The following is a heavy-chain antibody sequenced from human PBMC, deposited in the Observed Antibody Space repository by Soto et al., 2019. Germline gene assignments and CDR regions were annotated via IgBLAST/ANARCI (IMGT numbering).Heavy chain of an antibody. CDR3: ARGGYGDY. D-gene: IGHD1-1*01. CDR1: GYTFTRYG. CDR2: ISAHNGNT. V-gene: IGHV1-18*01. J-gene: IGHJ4*02. Sequence: QVHLVQSGAEVKKPGASVKVSCKASGYTFTRYGITWVRQAPGQGLEWMGWISAHNGNTDYAQKLQGRVIVTRDTSTSTAYMELRSLISDDTAVYYCARGGYGDYWGQGALVTVSS.